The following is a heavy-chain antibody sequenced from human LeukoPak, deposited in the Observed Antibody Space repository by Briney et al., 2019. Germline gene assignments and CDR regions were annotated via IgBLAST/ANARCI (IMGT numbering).Heavy chain of an antibody. CDR1: GLTVSNYY. J-gene: IGHJ4*03. Sequence: AGGSLRLSCAASGLTVSNYYMSWVRKAPGKGLEWVSVVYDNGETYHADSVQGRFTLSRDNSKNTLYLQMNSLRVEDTAVYYCTRDPDAWGQGTLVTVSS. CDR2: VYDNGET. CDR3: TRDPDA. V-gene: IGHV3-66*01.